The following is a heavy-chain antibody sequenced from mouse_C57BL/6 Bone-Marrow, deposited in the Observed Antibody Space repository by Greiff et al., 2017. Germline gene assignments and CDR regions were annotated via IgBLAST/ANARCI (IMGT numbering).Heavy chain of an antibody. Sequence: QVQLQQSGAELVKPGASVKLSCKASGYTFTEYTIHWVKQRSGQGLEWIGWFYPGSGSIKYNEKFKDKATLTADKSSSTVYMELSRLTSEDAAVYFCARHPRLLRFRGGYFDYWGQGTTLTVSS. CDR3: ARHPRLLRFRGGYFDY. CDR2: FYPGSGSI. D-gene: IGHD1-1*01. V-gene: IGHV1-62-2*01. J-gene: IGHJ2*01. CDR1: GYTFTEYT.